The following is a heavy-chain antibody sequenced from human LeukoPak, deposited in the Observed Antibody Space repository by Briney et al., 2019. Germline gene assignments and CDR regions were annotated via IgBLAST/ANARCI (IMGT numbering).Heavy chain of an antibody. D-gene: IGHD6-6*01. J-gene: IGHJ5*02. CDR2: TIPIFGTA. CDR3: ARDGSSSSPEYNWFDP. CDR1: GGTFSSYA. Sequence: GSSVKVSCKASGGTFSSYAISWVRQAPGQGLGWMEGTIPIFGTANYAQKFQGRVTITTDESTSTAYMELSSLRSEDTAVYYCARDGSSSSPEYNWFDPWGQGTLVTVSS. V-gene: IGHV1-69*05.